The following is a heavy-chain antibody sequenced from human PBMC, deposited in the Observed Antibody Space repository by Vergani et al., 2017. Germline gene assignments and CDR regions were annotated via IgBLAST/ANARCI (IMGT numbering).Heavy chain of an antibody. CDR1: GGSFSGYY. J-gene: IGHJ4*02. V-gene: IGHV4-34*01. Sequence: QVQLQQWGAGLLKPSETLSLTCAVYGGSFSGYYWSWIRQPPGKGLEWIGEINHSGSTNYNPSLKSRVNRSVDTSKNQFSLKLSSVTAADTAVYYCARARPPTYCSSTSCYYFDYWGQGTLVTVSS. D-gene: IGHD2-2*01. CDR2: INHSGST. CDR3: ARARPPTYCSSTSCYYFDY.